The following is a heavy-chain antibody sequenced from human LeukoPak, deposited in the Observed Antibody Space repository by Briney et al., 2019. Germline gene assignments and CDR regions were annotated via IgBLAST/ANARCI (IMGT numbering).Heavy chain of an antibody. D-gene: IGHD3-10*01. Sequence: SVKVSCKASGRTFNIYAISWVRQAPGQGLEWMGGIIPIFCTANTEQKFKGRVTLTADTSTTTAYMELSSLRSEDTAVYYCAREWRFQGSGSYYTPYYYMDVWGKGTTVTVSS. J-gene: IGHJ6*03. CDR3: AREWRFQGSGSYYTPYYYMDV. CDR1: GRTFNIYA. V-gene: IGHV1-69*06. CDR2: IIPIFCTA.